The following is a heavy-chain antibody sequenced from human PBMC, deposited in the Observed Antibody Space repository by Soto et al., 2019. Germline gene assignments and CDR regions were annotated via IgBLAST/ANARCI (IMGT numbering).Heavy chain of an antibody. J-gene: IGHJ6*02. CDR3: IQSRCGGDCLQSYASHYYYGMDV. V-gene: IGHV2-5*02. D-gene: IGHD2-21*02. Sequence: QITLKESGPTLVKPTQTLTLTCTFSGFSLSTSGVGVGWIRQPPGKALEWLALIYWDDDKRYSPSLRSRLTITTDTSKTQVVLTMTNMDPVDTATYYCIQSRCGGDCLQSYASHYYYGMDVWGQGTTVTVSS. CDR1: GFSLSTSGVG. CDR2: IYWDDDK.